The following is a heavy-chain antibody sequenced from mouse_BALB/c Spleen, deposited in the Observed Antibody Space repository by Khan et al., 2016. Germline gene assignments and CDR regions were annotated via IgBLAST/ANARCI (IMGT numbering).Heavy chain of an antibody. CDR1: GFSLIAYG. CDR2: IWGDGTT. D-gene: IGHD2-2*01. V-gene: IGHV2-6-7*01. CDR3: ARDGWGYYAMDY. Sequence: QVQLKESGPGLVAPSQSLSITCTVSGFSLIAYGVNWVRQPPGKSLAWLGMIWGDGTTDYNSALKSRLNITNANTKTQAFLKMNSLQTDDTARYYCARDGWGYYAMDYWGQGTTVTVSS. J-gene: IGHJ4*01.